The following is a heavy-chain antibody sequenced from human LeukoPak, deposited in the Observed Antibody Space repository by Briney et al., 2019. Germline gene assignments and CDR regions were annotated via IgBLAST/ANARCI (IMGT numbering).Heavy chain of an antibody. J-gene: IGHJ4*02. D-gene: IGHD4-23*01. Sequence: GESLKISCKGSGYRFTSYWIGWVRQMPGKGLEWMGIIYPGDSDTRYSPSFQGQVTISADKSISAAYPQWSSLKASDTAMYYCARHTNDYGGYGDYWGQGTLVTVSS. V-gene: IGHV5-51*01. CDR2: IYPGDSDT. CDR1: GYRFTSYW. CDR3: ARHTNDYGGYGDY.